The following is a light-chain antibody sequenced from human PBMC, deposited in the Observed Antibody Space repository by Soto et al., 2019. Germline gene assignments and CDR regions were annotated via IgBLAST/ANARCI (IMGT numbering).Light chain of an antibody. Sequence: IVLTQSPAPLSSFPDDRVTLSCRASQYINTRLAWYQHRPGQAPRLLIYQTSIRAAGIPARFSASGSGTGFTLTISDVQPEDVALYYCQQYNNWPVTFGQGTRLEIK. J-gene: IGKJ5*01. V-gene: IGKV3-11*01. CDR2: QTS. CDR1: QYINTR. CDR3: QQYNNWPVT.